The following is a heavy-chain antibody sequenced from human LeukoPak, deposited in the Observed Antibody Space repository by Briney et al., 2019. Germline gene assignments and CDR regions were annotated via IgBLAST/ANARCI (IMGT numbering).Heavy chain of an antibody. CDR1: GGTFSSYA. D-gene: IGHD6-19*01. V-gene: IGHV1-69*04. Sequence: GASVKVSCKASGGTFSSYAISWVRQAPGQGLEWMGRIIPILGIANYAQKFQGRVTITADKSTSTAYMELSSLRSEDTAVYYCARGGRLAVAGTDYWGQGTLVTVSS. CDR3: ARGGRLAVAGTDY. J-gene: IGHJ4*02. CDR2: IIPILGIA.